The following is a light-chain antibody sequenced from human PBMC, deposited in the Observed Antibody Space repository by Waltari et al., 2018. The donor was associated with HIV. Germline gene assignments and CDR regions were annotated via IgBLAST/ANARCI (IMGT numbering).Light chain of an antibody. V-gene: IGLV1-40*01. Sequence: QSVLTQPPSVSGAPGQTVTTPCTRHSSNIGAGYDVHWYQQLPGIAPQLLIYGNNNRPSGVPDRFSGSKSGTSASLAITGLQAEDEADYYCQSYDSSLSGVVFGGGTKLTVL. J-gene: IGLJ3*02. CDR3: QSYDSSLSGVV. CDR1: SSNIGAGYD. CDR2: GNN.